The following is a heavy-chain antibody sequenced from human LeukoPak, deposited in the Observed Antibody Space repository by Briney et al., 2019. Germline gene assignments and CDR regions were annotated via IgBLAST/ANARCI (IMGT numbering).Heavy chain of an antibody. CDR2: IISNENSA. V-gene: IGHV3-74*01. CDR3: AKGNSSGWYDAFDI. Sequence: GGSLRLSCAASGFTFSSNWMHWVRQAPGKGLVWVSRIISNENSATYADSVKGRFTISRDNAKNTLYLQMNSLRAEDTAVYYCAKGNSSGWYDAFDIWGQGTMVTVSS. D-gene: IGHD6-19*01. CDR1: GFTFSSNW. J-gene: IGHJ3*02.